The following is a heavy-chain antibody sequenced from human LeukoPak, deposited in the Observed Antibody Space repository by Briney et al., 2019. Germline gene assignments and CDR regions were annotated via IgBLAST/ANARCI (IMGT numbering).Heavy chain of an antibody. Sequence: PSETLSLTCAVSGGSISSSNWWSWVRQSPGKGLEWIGEIFHSGSINYNPSLKSRVTISVDTSKNQFSLKLNSVTAADTAVYYCAREGGSGHAFDIWGQGTMVTVSS. CDR3: AREGGSGHAFDI. V-gene: IGHV4-4*02. CDR2: IFHSGSI. J-gene: IGHJ3*02. CDR1: GGSISSSNW. D-gene: IGHD3-10*01.